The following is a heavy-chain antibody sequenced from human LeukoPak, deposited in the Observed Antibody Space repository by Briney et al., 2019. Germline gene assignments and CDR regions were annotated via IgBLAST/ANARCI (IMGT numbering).Heavy chain of an antibody. CDR1: GGSFSGYY. CDR3: ARSLITMVRGVRKRNYFDY. D-gene: IGHD3-10*01. J-gene: IGHJ4*02. CDR2: INHSGST. V-gene: IGHV4-34*01. Sequence: KSSETLSLTCAVYGGSFSGYYWSWIRQPPGKGLEWIGEINHSGSTNYNPSPKSRVTISVDTSKNQFSLKLSSVTAADTAVYYCARSLITMVRGVRKRNYFDYWGQGTLVTVSS.